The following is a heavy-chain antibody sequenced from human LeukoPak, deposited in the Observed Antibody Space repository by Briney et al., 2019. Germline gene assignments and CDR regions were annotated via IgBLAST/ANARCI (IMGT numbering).Heavy chain of an antibody. V-gene: IGHV4-59*01. CDR3: ASRSPAHALDI. Sequence: SETLSLTCTVSGGSISSYYWSWIRQPPGKGLEWIGYIYYSGSTNYNPSLKSRVTISVDTSKNQFSLKLSSVTAADTAVYYCASRSPAHALDIWGQGTMVTVSS. CDR1: GGSISSYY. CDR2: IYYSGST. J-gene: IGHJ3*02.